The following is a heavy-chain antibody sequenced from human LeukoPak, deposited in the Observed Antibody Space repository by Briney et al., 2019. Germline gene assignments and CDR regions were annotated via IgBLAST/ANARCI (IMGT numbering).Heavy chain of an antibody. CDR2: VYSGGST. Sequence: KPSETLSLTCTVSGASISSSSYYWGWIRQPPGKGLEWIGSVYSGGSTYNNPSFESRVTMSVDTSKNQFSLKLSSVTAADTAVYYCARDLDGGNSLDYWGQGTLVTVSS. CDR1: GASISSSSYY. D-gene: IGHD4-23*01. CDR3: ARDLDGGNSLDY. V-gene: IGHV4-39*07. J-gene: IGHJ4*02.